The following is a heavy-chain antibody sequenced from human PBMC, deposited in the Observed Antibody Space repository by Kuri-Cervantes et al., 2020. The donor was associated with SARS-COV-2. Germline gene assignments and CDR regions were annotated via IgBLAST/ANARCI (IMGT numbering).Heavy chain of an antibody. CDR3: ARDLRNDPFYESGSSVY. CDR1: GFTFSSYA. Sequence: GGSLRLSCAASGFTFSSYAMHWVRQAPGKGLEWVAVISYDGSNKYYADSVKGRFTISRDNSKNTLYLQMNSLRAEDTAVYYCARDLRNDPFYESGSSVYWGQGTLVTVSS. D-gene: IGHD3-3*01. CDR2: ISYDGSNK. V-gene: IGHV3-30-3*01. J-gene: IGHJ4*02.